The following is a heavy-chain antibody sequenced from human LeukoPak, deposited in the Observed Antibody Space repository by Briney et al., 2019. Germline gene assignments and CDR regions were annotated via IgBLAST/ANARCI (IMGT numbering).Heavy chain of an antibody. CDR1: GFTFDDYA. CDR3: AKGQNIGHSSSSVGYYFDY. CDR2: ISWDGGST. D-gene: IGHD6-13*01. Sequence: QPGGSLRHSCAASGFTFDDYAMHWGRQAPGKGLEWVSLISWDGGSTYYADSVKGRFTISRDNSKNSLYLQMNSLRAEDTALYYCAKGQNIGHSSSSVGYYFDYWGQGTLVTVSS. V-gene: IGHV3-43D*04. J-gene: IGHJ4*02.